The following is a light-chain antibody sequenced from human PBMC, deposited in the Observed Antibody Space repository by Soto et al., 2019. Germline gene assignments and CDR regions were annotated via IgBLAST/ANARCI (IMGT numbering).Light chain of an antibody. V-gene: IGKV1-8*01. CDR1: QSIGTY. J-gene: IGKJ4*01. CDR3: QQYYIYPRT. Sequence: AIRMTQSPSSFSASTGDRVTITCRASQSIGTYLAWYQQIPGRAPNLLIFAASTLQRGVPSRFSGSGSGTDFTLTISCLQSEDFATYYCQQYYIYPRTFGGGTKGEIK. CDR2: AAS.